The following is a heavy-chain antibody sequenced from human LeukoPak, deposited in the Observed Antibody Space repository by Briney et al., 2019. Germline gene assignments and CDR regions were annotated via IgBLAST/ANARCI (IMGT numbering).Heavy chain of an antibody. Sequence: GGTLRLSCAASGFTFSSYGMSWVRQAPGKGLEWVSAISGSGGSTYYADSVKGRFTISRDNSKNTLYLQMNSLRAEDTAVYYCAKDSYSATYYDYVWGSYRPGVFFDYWGQGTLVTVSS. D-gene: IGHD3-16*02. J-gene: IGHJ4*02. V-gene: IGHV3-23*01. CDR1: GFTFSSYG. CDR3: AKDSYSATYYDYVWGSYRPGVFFDY. CDR2: ISGSGGST.